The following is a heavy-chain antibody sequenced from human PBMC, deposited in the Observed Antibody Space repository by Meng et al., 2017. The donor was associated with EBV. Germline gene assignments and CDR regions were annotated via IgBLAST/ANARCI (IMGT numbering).Heavy chain of an antibody. J-gene: IGHJ4*02. CDR2: FLPTLGAP. V-gene: IGHV1-69*01. Sequence: GHSVRAGATVKTPGYSGKFCCNTSGGHFRNLAISWVRQATGQGLEWLGGFLPTLGAPNYAQKFTGRVSITADESTSTHYMDLSSLRSEDTAVYYCASESGRGYTPDYWGQGTLVTVSS. CDR3: ASESGRGYTPDY. CDR1: GGHFRNLA. D-gene: IGHD3-10*01.